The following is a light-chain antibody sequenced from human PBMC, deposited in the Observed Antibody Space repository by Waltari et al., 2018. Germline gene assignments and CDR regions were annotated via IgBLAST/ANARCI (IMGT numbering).Light chain of an antibody. Sequence: QSALTQPASVSGSPGQSITISCTGTSSDVGSYNAVSWYQTHPGKAPTPRIYEVTTRPSGISSRSPGSKSGNTASLTISGLQAEDEADYYCCSYASTDSYVFGTGTKVTVL. CDR3: CSYASTDSYV. CDR2: EVT. J-gene: IGLJ1*01. V-gene: IGLV2-23*02. CDR1: SSDVGSYNA.